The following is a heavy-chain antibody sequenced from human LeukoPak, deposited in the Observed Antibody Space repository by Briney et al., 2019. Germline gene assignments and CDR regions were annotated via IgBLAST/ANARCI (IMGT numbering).Heavy chain of an antibody. J-gene: IGHJ4*02. CDR1: GFTFSSYS. CDR2: ISSSSSYM. V-gene: IGHV3-21*01. CDR3: AREGEMATIFFDY. D-gene: IGHD5-24*01. Sequence: GGSLSLPCAASGFTFSSYSLNWVRQAPGKGLEWVSSISSSSSYMYYADSVKGRFTISRDNAKNSLYLQMNSLRAEDTAVYYCAREGEMATIFFDYWGQGTLVTVSS.